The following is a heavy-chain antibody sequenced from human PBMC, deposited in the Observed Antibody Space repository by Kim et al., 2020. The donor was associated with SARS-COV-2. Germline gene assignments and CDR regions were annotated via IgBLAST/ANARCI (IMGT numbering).Heavy chain of an antibody. J-gene: IGHJ6*02. Sequence: GESLKISCKGSGYSFTSYWISWVRQMPGKGLEWMGRIDPSDSYTNYSPSFQGHVTISADKSISTAYLQWSSLKASDTAMYYCARRGGDYTYYYYYGMDVWGQGTTVTVSS. CDR1: GYSFTSYW. V-gene: IGHV5-10-1*01. CDR2: IDPSDSYT. CDR3: ARRGGDYTYYYYYGMDV. D-gene: IGHD4-4*01.